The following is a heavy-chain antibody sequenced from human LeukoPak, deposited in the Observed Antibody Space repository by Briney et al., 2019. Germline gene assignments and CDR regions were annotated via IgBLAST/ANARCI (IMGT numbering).Heavy chain of an antibody. J-gene: IGHJ4*02. CDR1: RFTFSTYV. D-gene: IGHD6-19*01. CDR3: ASSPFIAVAGTPDY. CDR2: ISYDGSNK. Sequence: GGSLRLSCAASRFTFSTYVMTWVRQAPGKGLEWVAVISYDGSNKYYADSVKGRFTISRDNSKNTLYLQMNSQRAEDTAVYYCASSPFIAVAGTPDYWGQGTLVTVSS. V-gene: IGHV3-30*03.